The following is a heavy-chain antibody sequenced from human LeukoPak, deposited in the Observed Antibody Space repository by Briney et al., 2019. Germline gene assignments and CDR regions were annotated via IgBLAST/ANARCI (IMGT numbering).Heavy chain of an antibody. D-gene: IGHD3-3*01. CDR1: GFTFSNYA. CDR3: ARIMNDFWGGYYPLALTY. CDR2: IWNDGRDK. V-gene: IGHV3-30*04. J-gene: IGHJ1*01. Sequence: PGRSLRLSCAASGFTFSNYAMYWVRHAPGKGLEWVAVIWNDGRDKYYVDSVKGRFTISRDNSKNTLYLQMNSLRPEDTAVYYCARIMNDFWGGYYPLALTYWGQGTPVTVTS.